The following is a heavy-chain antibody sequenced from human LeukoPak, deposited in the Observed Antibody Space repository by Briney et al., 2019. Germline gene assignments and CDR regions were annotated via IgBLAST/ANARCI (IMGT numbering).Heavy chain of an antibody. J-gene: IGHJ5*02. CDR1: GYTFTGYY. Sequence: ASVKVSCKASGYTFTGYYMHWVRQAPGQGVEWMGRINPNSGGTNYAQKFQGRVTMTRDTSISTAYMELSRLRSDDTAVYYCATLYYDILTGSWFDPWGQGTLVTVSS. CDR3: ATLYYDILTGSWFDP. D-gene: IGHD3-9*01. CDR2: INPNSGGT. V-gene: IGHV1-2*06.